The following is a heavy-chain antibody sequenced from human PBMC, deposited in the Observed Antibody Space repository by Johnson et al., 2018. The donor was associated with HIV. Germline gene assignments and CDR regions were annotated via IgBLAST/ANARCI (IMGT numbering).Heavy chain of an antibody. CDR1: GFTFSTYG. Sequence: VQLVESGGGVVQPGRSLRLSCAASGFTFSTYGMHWVRQAPGKGLEWVAGMWYDGSNKYYADSVKGRLPISRDNAKNSLYLQMNSLRAEDTALYYCSKELLYGSGSPDAFDIWGQGTMVTVSS. CDR3: SKELLYGSGSPDAFDI. V-gene: IGHV3-33*03. J-gene: IGHJ3*02. D-gene: IGHD3-10*01. CDR2: MWYDGSNK.